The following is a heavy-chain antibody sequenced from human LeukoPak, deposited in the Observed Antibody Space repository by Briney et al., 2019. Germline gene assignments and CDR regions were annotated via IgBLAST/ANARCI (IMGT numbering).Heavy chain of an antibody. CDR1: GFTFSSYA. Sequence: GGSLRLSCAASGFTFSSYAMSWVRQAPGKGLEWVSAISGSGGSTYYADSAKGRFTISRDNSKNTLYLQMNSLRAEDTAVYYCATDIVVVVAATLPGGGHKGYWGQGTLVTVSS. V-gene: IGHV3-23*01. CDR3: ATDIVVVVAATLPGGGHKGY. CDR2: ISGSGGST. D-gene: IGHD2-15*01. J-gene: IGHJ4*02.